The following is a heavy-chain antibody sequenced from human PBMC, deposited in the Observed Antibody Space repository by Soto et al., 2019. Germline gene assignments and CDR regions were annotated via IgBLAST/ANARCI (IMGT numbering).Heavy chain of an antibody. D-gene: IGHD2-8*01. CDR1: GGSVSSGSYY. CDR3: PRDEAYDGDEWLDH. V-gene: IGHV4-61*01. CDR2: IYYSGST. J-gene: IGHJ5*02. Sequence: SETLSLTCTVSGGSVSSGSYYWSWIRQPPGKGLEWIGYIYYSGSTNYNPSLKSRVTISVDTSKNQFSLKLSSVTAADTAVYYCPRDEAYDGDEWLDHWGQGTWVTVSS.